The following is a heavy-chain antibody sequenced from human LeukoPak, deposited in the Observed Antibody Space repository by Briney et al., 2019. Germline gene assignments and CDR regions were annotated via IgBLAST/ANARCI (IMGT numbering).Heavy chain of an antibody. CDR2: IYYSGST. D-gene: IGHD1/OR15-1a*01. V-gene: IGHV4-59*08. CDR1: GGSISSYY. J-gene: IGHJ4*02. CDR3: ARGTRTNYFDY. Sequence: SETLSLTCTVSGGSISSYYWSWIRQPPGKGLEWIGYIYYSGSTNYNPSLKSRVTISVDTSKNQFSLKLSSVTAADTAMYYCARGTRTNYFDYWGQGTLVTVSS.